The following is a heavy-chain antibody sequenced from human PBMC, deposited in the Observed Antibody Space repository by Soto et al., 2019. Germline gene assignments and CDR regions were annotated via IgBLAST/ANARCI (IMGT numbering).Heavy chain of an antibody. V-gene: IGHV1-3*01. J-gene: IGHJ4*02. Sequence: GSVKVSCKASGYTFTSYAMHWVRQAPGQRLEWMGWINAGNGNTKYSQKFQGRVTITRDTSASTAYMELSSLRSEDTAVYYCARDLGGRPDHWGPGTLATVPS. CDR1: GYTFTSYA. D-gene: IGHD6-25*01. CDR2: INAGNGNT. CDR3: ARDLGGRPDH.